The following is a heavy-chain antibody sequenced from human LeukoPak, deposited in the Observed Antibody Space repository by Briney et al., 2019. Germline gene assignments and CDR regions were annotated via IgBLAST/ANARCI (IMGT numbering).Heavy chain of an antibody. D-gene: IGHD3-22*01. CDR3: ARDDTDFIFFDY. Sequence: ASVKVSCKVSGYTLTELSMHWVRQAPGKGLEWMGGFDPEDGETIYAQKLQGRVTMTTDTSTSTAYMELRSLRSDDTAVYYCARDDTDFIFFDYWGQGTLVTVSS. CDR1: GYTLTELS. V-gene: IGHV1-24*01. CDR2: FDPEDGET. J-gene: IGHJ4*02.